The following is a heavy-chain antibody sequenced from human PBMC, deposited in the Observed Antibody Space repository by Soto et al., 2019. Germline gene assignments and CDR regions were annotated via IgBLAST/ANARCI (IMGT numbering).Heavy chain of an antibody. CDR1: GFTFGDYA. CDR3: TRSTITAYGFDI. D-gene: IGHD2-21*02. V-gene: IGHV3-49*04. Sequence: GSLRLSCTGSGFTFGDYAMNWVRQAPGKGLEWLGFIRSESYGGTTEYAASVKGRFSVSRDDSKNIAYLQMNSLKTEDTAIYYCTRSTITAYGFDIWGQGTMVTVSS. CDR2: IRSESYGGTT. J-gene: IGHJ3*02.